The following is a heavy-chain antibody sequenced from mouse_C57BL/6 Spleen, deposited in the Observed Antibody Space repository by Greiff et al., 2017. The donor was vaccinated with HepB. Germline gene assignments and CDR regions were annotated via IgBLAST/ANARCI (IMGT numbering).Heavy chain of an antibody. V-gene: IGHV7-3*01. Sequence: EVNLVESGGGLVQPGGSLSLSCAASGFTFTDYYMSWVRQPPGKALEWLGFIRNKANGYTTEYSASVKGRFTISRDNSQSILYLQMNALRAEDSATYYCARYESNHYFDYWGQGTTLTVSS. D-gene: IGHD2-5*01. CDR3: ARYESNHYFDY. CDR1: GFTFTDYY. J-gene: IGHJ2*01. CDR2: IRNKANGYTT.